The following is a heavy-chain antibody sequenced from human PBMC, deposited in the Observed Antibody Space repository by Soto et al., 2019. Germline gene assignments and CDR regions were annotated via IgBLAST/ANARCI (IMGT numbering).Heavy chain of an antibody. CDR3: AREVYSYGSGSSPYYYGMDV. V-gene: IGHV1-69*13. D-gene: IGHD3-10*01. CDR2: IIPIFGTA. J-gene: IGHJ6*02. Sequence: ASVKVSCKASGGTFSSYAISWVRQAPGQGLEWMGGIIPIFGTANYAQKFQGRVTITADESTSTAYMELSSLRSEDTAVYYCAREVYSYGSGSSPYYYGMDVWGQGTTFTVSS. CDR1: GGTFSSYA.